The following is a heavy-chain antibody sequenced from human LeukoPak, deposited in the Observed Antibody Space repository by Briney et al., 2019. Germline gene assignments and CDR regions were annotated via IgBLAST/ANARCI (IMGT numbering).Heavy chain of an antibody. D-gene: IGHD2-15*01. CDR3: AKNGDRGAYCSGGSCYPYYYYYMDV. J-gene: IGHJ6*03. V-gene: IGHV3-23*01. CDR2: ISSTGGTT. Sequence: GGSLRLSCAASGFTFSDYYMTWIRQAPGKGLEWVSSISSTGGTTYYADSVKGRFTISRDNYKNTLFLQVNSLRAADTAIYYCAKNGDRGAYCSGGSCYPYYYYYMDVWGKGTTVTISS. CDR1: GFTFSDYY.